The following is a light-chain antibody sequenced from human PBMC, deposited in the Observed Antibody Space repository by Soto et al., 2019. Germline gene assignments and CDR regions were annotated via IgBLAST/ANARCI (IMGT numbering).Light chain of an antibody. CDR1: QGVKND. CDR2: AAS. V-gene: IGKV1-17*01. Sequence: DIQMTQSPSSLSSSVVYRVTITFRSSQGVKNDLDWYQQKPGKAPKRLIYAASTLESGVPSTFSGSGSDTEFTLTLSSLQPEDFATYYCLQHYNYPITFGQGTRLEIK. J-gene: IGKJ5*01. CDR3: LQHYNYPIT.